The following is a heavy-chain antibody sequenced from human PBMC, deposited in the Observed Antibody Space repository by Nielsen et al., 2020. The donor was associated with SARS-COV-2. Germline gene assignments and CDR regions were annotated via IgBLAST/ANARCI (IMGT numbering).Heavy chain of an antibody. D-gene: IGHD6-6*01. V-gene: IGHV3-33*01. CDR2: IWYDGSNK. CDR1: GFTFSSYG. Sequence: GESLKISCAASGFTFSSYGMHWVRQAPGKGLEWVAVIWYDGSNKYYADSVKGRFTISRDNSKNTLYLQMNSLRAEDTAVYYCARDSAARYRDGEYYYYYGRDVWGQGTTVTVSS. CDR3: ARDSAARYRDGEYYYYYGRDV. J-gene: IGHJ6*02.